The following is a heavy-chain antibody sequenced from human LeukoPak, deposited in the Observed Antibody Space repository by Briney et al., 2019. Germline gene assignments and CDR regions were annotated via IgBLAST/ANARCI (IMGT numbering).Heavy chain of an antibody. CDR3: AKDRVVHDSDAFDI. J-gene: IGHJ3*02. V-gene: IGHV3-23*01. CDR1: GFTFSSYS. Sequence: QSGGSLRLSCAASGFTFSSYSMNWVRQAPGKGLEWVSAISGSGGSTYYADSVKGRFTISRDNSKNTLYLQMNSLRAEDTAVYYCAKDRVVHDSDAFDIWGQGTMVTVSS. CDR2: ISGSGGST. D-gene: IGHD2-15*01.